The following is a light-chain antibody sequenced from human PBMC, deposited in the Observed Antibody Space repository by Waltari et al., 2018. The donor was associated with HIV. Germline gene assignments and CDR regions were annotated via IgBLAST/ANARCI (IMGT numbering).Light chain of an antibody. Sequence: DIHMTQFPSTLSAFLGDRVTITCRASQSVGSWLAWYQHKTGKAPKLLIHKASVLESGVSSRFSGSGSETEFTLIIDSLEPDDFATYYCQQYNTDPSFGQGTRLEMK. V-gene: IGKV1-5*03. CDR2: KAS. J-gene: IGKJ5*01. CDR1: QSVGSW. CDR3: QQYNTDPS.